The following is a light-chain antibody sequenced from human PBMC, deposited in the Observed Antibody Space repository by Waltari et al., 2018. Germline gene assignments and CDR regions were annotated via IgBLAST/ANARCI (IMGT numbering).Light chain of an antibody. CDR1: QSVLYSSNNEDY. J-gene: IGKJ1*01. CDR2: WAS. Sequence: DIVMTQSPDSLAVSLAERATINYKSSQSVLYSSNNEDYLAWYQQKPGQPPKLLIYWASTRESGVPDRVSGSGSGTDVTLTSSSLQAEDVAVYYCQQYYSTPTWTFGQGTKVEIK. V-gene: IGKV4-1*01. CDR3: QQYYSTPTWT.